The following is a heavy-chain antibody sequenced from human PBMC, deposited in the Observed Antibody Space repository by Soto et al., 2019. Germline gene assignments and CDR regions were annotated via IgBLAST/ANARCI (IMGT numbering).Heavy chain of an antibody. D-gene: IGHD6-19*01. Sequence: GGSLRLSCAASGFTFSSSGMNWVRQAPGKGLEWVSYIGSGSTPIYYTDSVKGRFTISRDDAKNSLYLQMDSLRAEDTAVYFCGRAAVDWGQGTLVTVSS. CDR2: IGSGSTPI. CDR1: GFTFSSSG. V-gene: IGHV3-48*01. CDR3: GRAAVD. J-gene: IGHJ4*02.